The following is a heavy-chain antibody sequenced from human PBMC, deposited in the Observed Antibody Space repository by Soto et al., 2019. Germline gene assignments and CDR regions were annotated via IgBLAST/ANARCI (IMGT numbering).Heavy chain of an antibody. CDR1: GYTVPSYG. Sequence: QVQLVQSGAEVKKPGASVKVSCKASGYTVPSYGISWVRQAPGQRLEWMGWFSAYNGNTNYAQKLQGRVTMTTDTSTSTAYMGLRSLRSVDTAVYYFAGVVPYYYDSSGYYYKAYWGQGALVTVSS. CDR3: AGVVPYYYDSSGYYYKAY. CDR2: FSAYNGNT. J-gene: IGHJ4*02. D-gene: IGHD3-22*01. V-gene: IGHV1-18*01.